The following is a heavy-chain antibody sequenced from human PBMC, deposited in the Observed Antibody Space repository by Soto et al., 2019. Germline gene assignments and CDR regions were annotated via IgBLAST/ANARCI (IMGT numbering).Heavy chain of an antibody. Sequence: QVQLQESGPGLVKSSETLSLTCTVSGASVGSTSYHWSWIRQPPGKGLEWIGWIYYSGTTSYNPSLQSRVTIALDISKNQFSLNLSSVSAADTAVYYCATRVGATPPRFCGQGNLVSVSS. CDR3: ATRVGATPPRF. V-gene: IGHV4-61*01. CDR1: GASVGSTSYH. J-gene: IGHJ4*02. D-gene: IGHD1-26*01. CDR2: IYYSGTT.